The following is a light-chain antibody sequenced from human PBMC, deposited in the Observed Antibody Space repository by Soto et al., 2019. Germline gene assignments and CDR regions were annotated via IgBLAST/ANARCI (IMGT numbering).Light chain of an antibody. J-gene: IGKJ1*01. CDR1: QSVRNNY. V-gene: IGKV3-20*01. Sequence: IVLTRSRDTLSLSPGERVTLSCRASQSVRNNYLAWYQQKPGQAPRLLIYETYRRATGIPDRFSGSGSGIDFTLTISRLEPEDFAVYLCQQYGGSSRTFGLGTKVDIK. CDR2: ETY. CDR3: QQYGGSSRT.